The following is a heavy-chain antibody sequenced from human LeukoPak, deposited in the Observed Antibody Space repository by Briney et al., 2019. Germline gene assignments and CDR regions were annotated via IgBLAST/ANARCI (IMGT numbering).Heavy chain of an antibody. D-gene: IGHD1-26*01. CDR2: INPKSGGT. CDR1: GYTFTSYG. V-gene: IGHV1-2*02. J-gene: IGHJ3*02. Sequence: ASVKVSCKASGYTFTSYGISWVRQAPGQVLEWMGWINPKSGGTNFAQKFQGRVTMTRDTSISIAYMELSRLTSDDTAVYYCARWDYRSHTDAFDIWGQGTMVTVSS. CDR3: ARWDYRSHTDAFDI.